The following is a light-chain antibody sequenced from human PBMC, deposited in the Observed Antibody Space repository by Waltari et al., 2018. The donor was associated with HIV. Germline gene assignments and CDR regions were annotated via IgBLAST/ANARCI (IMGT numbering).Light chain of an antibody. Sequence: QSALTQPASVSGSLVQSITISCTGSSSDVGAYKYVSWYQQHPGKAPKLIIYELRDRPSGVSNRFSGSKSGNTASLTISGLRAEDEATYYCSSYTVTSTLIFGGGTDLTV. V-gene: IGLV2-14*01. CDR3: SSYTVTSTLI. J-gene: IGLJ2*01. CDR1: SSDVGAYKY. CDR2: ELR.